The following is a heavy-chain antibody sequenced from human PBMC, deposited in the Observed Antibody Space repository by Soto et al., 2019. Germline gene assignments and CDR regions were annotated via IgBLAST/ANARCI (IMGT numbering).Heavy chain of an antibody. V-gene: IGHV3-23*01. Sequence: EVQLLESGGGLVQPGGSLRLSCAASGFTFSSYAMSWVRQAPGKGLEWVSAISGSGGSTYYADSVKGRFTISRDNSKNTLYLQMNSLRAADTAVYYCAKDRGYCSSTSCYELDYWGQGALVTVSS. CDR2: ISGSGGST. J-gene: IGHJ4*02. CDR1: GFTFSSYA. D-gene: IGHD2-2*03. CDR3: AKDRGYCSSTSCYELDY.